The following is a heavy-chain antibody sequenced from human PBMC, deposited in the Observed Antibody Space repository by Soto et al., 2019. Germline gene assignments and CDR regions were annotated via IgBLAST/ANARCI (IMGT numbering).Heavy chain of an antibody. J-gene: IGHJ6*03. V-gene: IGHV4-59*01. CDR3: ARVYDGDTFPGYYYYMDV. CDR1: GGSISSYY. CDR2: IYYSGST. Sequence: SETLSLTCTVSGGSISSYYWSWIRQPPGKGLEWIGYIYYSGSTNYNPSLKSRVTISVDTSKNQFSLKLSSVTAADTAVYYCARVYDGDTFPGYYYYMDVWGKGTTVTVSS. D-gene: IGHD4-17*01.